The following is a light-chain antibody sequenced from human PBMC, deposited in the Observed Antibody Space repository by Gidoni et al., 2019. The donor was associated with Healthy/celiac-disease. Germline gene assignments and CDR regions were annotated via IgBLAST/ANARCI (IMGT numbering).Light chain of an antibody. CDR1: QSISSY. J-gene: IGKJ4*01. V-gene: IGKV1-39*01. CDR3: QQSYSTPLT. CDR2: AAS. Sequence: EMQMTQSPASLSASVGDRVTITCRASQSISSYLNWYQQKPGKAPKLLIYAASSLQSGVPSRFSGSGSGTDFTLTISSLQPEDFATYYCQQSYSTPLTFGGGTKVEIK.